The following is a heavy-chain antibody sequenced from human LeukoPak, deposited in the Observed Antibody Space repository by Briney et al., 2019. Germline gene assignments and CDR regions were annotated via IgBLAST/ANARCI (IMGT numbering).Heavy chain of an antibody. Sequence: SETLSLTCTVSGGSISSYYWSWIRQPAGKGLEWIGRIYTSGSTNYNPSLKSRVTMSVDTSKNQFSLKLSSVTAADTAVYYCAREVLLWFGELFEYFDYWGQGTLVTVSS. CDR3: AREVLLWFGELFEYFDY. J-gene: IGHJ4*02. CDR1: GGSISSYY. CDR2: IYTSGST. D-gene: IGHD3-10*01. V-gene: IGHV4-4*07.